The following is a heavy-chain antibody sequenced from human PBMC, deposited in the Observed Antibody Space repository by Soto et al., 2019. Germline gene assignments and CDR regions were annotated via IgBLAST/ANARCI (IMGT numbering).Heavy chain of an antibody. J-gene: IGHJ4*02. CDR1: GYTFTDCY. D-gene: IGHD6-13*01. CDR3: VRDGLVSSARYYFDY. V-gene: IGHV1-2*02. Sequence: ASVKVSCKASGYTFTDCYIHWVRQAPGQGLEWMGWINPKSGGTTIAQRFKGRVNMTRGMSISTVYMEMNRLKSDDTAVYYCVRDGLVSSARYYFDYWGQGTLVTVSS. CDR2: INPKSGGT.